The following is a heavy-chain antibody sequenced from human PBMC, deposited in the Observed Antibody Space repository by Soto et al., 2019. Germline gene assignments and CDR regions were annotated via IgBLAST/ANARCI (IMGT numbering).Heavy chain of an antibody. J-gene: IGHJ4*02. D-gene: IGHD3-10*01. V-gene: IGHV3-30*18. CDR3: AKDYGSGSYYIQTFDY. CDR2: VSYDGSNK. Sequence: PGGSLRLSCAASGFTFSTYGMHWVRQAPGKGLEWVAIVSYDGSNKYYADSVKGRFTLSRDNSNNTLYLQMNSLRAEDTAVYYCAKDYGSGSYYIQTFDYWGQGTLVTVSS. CDR1: GFTFSTYG.